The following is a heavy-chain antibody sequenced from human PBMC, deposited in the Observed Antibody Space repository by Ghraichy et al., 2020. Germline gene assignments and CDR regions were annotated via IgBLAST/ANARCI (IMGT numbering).Heavy chain of an antibody. CDR2: ISVRGGGA. J-gene: IGHJ6*02. V-gene: IGHV3-23*01. Sequence: GGSLRLSCAASGFTFSSYAMTWVRQAPGKGLEWVSGISVRGGGAYYADSVKGRFTISRDDSKNTLYLQMNSLRAEDTAVYYCAKGDPPHSYYHFGMDVWGQGTTVTVAS. CDR3: AKGDPPHSYYHFGMDV. CDR1: GFTFSSYA.